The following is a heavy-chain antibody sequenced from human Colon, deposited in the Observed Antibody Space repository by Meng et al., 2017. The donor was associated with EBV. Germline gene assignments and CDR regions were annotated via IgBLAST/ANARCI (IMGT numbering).Heavy chain of an antibody. CDR3: ARGPGGSYYLYYFDY. D-gene: IGHD1-26*01. CDR2: INHSGST. CDR1: GGAFSGYY. J-gene: IGHJ4*02. Sequence: HVQPQKWGAGLLKPSEPLSLTCAVYGGAFSGYYWSWIRQPPEKGLEWIGEINHSGSTNYNPSLKSRVTISVDTSKKQFSLKLSSVTAADTAVYYCARGPGGSYYLYYFDYWGQGTLVTVSS. V-gene: IGHV4-34*01.